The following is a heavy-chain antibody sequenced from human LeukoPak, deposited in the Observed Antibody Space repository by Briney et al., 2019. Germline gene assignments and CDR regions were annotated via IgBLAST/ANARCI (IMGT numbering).Heavy chain of an antibody. CDR1: GFTFSSYT. D-gene: IGHD3-10*01. V-gene: IGHV3-23*01. J-gene: IGHJ4*02. Sequence: GGSLRLSCAASGFTFSSYTMSWVRQAPGKGLEWVSGISGSGGSTYYAGSVKGRFTISRDNSKNTLYLQMNSLRAEDTAVYFCAKDMVRGIIDLYFDYWGQGILVTVSS. CDR3: AKDMVRGIIDLYFDY. CDR2: ISGSGGST.